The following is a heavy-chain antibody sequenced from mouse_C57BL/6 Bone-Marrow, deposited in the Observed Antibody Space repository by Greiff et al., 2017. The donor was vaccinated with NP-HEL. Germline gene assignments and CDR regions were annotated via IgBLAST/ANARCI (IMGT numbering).Heavy chain of an antibody. Sequence: EVMLVESGGGLVKPGGSLKLSCAASGFTFSSYTMSWVRQTPEKRLEWVATISGGGGNTYYPDSVKGRFTISRDNAKNTLYLQMSSLRSEDTALYYCARKEDAMDYWGQGTSVTVSS. CDR2: ISGGGGNT. CDR3: ARKEDAMDY. J-gene: IGHJ4*01. V-gene: IGHV5-9*01. CDR1: GFTFSSYT.